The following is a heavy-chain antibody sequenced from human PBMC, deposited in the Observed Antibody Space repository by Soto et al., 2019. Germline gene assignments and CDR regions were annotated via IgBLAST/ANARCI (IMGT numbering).Heavy chain of an antibody. CDR2: ISGNGANT. J-gene: IGHJ3*02. CDR3: AKGLTRGRAHDAFDI. CDR1: GFTFSGYA. V-gene: IGHV3-23*01. D-gene: IGHD1-1*01. Sequence: GGSLRLSCAASGFTFSGYAMSWVRQAPGKGLEWVTTISGNGANTYYTDSVRGRFTISRDNSKNTLYLQMNSLRAEDTAVYYCAKGLTRGRAHDAFDIWGQGTMVTVSS.